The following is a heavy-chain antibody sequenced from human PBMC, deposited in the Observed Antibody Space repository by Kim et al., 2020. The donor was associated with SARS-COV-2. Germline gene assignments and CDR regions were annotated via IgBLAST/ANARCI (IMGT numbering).Heavy chain of an antibody. CDR3: ARDGIQLWFSETGPYGMDV. J-gene: IGHJ6*02. Sequence: GGSLRLSCAASGFTFSSYSMNWVRQAPGKGLEWVSYISSRSSTIYYADSVKGRFTISRDNAKNSLYLQMNSLRDEDTAVYYCARDGIQLWFSETGPYGMDVWGRGTTVTVSS. CDR1: GFTFSSYS. CDR2: ISSRSSTI. V-gene: IGHV3-48*02. D-gene: IGHD5-18*01.